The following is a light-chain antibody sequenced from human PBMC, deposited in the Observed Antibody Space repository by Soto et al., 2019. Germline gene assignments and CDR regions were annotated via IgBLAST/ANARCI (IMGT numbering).Light chain of an antibody. CDR1: QVIGNY. CDR3: QKYNSGLIT. V-gene: IGKV1-27*01. CDR2: GAS. Sequence: DIQITQAPSSLSESVGDRVTITCRASQVIGNYLAWYQQKPGKVPKLLIYGASTLQSGVPSRFRGSGSGTDFTLTISSLQPEDVATYYCQKYNSGLITFGQGTRLEI. J-gene: IGKJ5*01.